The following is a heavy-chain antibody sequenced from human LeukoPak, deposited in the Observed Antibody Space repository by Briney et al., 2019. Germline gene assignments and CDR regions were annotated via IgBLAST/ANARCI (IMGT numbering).Heavy chain of an antibody. J-gene: IGHJ4*02. Sequence: GGTLRLSCAASGFTFSGFAMSWIRQAPGKGLEWVSSISRSGESTFYADSVRGRFTISRDNSKNTLYLQMNSLRAEDTAVYYCAKSVDSSGLPRLFDYWGQGTLVTVSS. CDR1: GFTFSGFA. D-gene: IGHD3-22*01. CDR3: AKSVDSSGLPRLFDY. CDR2: ISRSGEST. V-gene: IGHV3-23*01.